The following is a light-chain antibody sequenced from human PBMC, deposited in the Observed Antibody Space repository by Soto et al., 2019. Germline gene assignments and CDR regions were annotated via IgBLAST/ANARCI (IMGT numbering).Light chain of an antibody. CDR3: KQYGSSPIT. CDR2: GAS. V-gene: IGKV3-20*01. Sequence: EIVLTQSPGTLSLSPGERATLSCRASQSVSSSYLAWYQQKPGQAPRLLIYGASSRATGIPDRFSGSGSGTDLTLTIGRLEPEDFAVYYCKQYGSSPITFGQGTRLEIK. J-gene: IGKJ5*01. CDR1: QSVSSSY.